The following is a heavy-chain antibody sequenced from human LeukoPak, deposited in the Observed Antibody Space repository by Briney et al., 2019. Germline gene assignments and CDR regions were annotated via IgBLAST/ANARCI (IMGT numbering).Heavy chain of an antibody. Sequence: GGSLRLSCAASGFTLSSYSMNWVRQAPGKGLEWVSSISSSSSYIYYADSVKGRFTISRDNSKNTVVLQMNSLNGDDTAIYYCARQSLGASGLDSWGQGMLVTVS. D-gene: IGHD1-26*01. CDR3: ARQSLGASGLDS. V-gene: IGHV3-21*01. J-gene: IGHJ4*02. CDR2: ISSSSSYI. CDR1: GFTLSSYS.